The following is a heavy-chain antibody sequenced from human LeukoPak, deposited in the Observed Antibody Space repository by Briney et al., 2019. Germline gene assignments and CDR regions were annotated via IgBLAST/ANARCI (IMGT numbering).Heavy chain of an antibody. D-gene: IGHD3-16*01. CDR3: ARDPRYYDNMGY. J-gene: IGHJ4*02. CDR1: GFTVSSNY. V-gene: IGHV3-53*01. Sequence: GGSLRLSCVASGFTVSSNYMSWVRQAPGKGLEWVSVIYSGGSTYYADSVKGRFTISRDTSKNTLYLQMNSLRAEDTAVYFCARDPRYYDNMGYWGQETLVTVSS. CDR2: IYSGGST.